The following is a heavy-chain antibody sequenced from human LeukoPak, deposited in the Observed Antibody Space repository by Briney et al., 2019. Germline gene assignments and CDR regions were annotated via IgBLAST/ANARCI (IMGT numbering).Heavy chain of an antibody. CDR3: ATGGPCYFDY. V-gene: IGHV3-11*01. CDR2: LSSSDTSI. CDR1: GFAFSDSY. J-gene: IGHJ4*02. Sequence: PGGSLRLSCAVSGFAFSDSYMSWIRQAPGKGLEWLSYLSSSDTSIYYADSVKGRFTISRDNAKNSLYLQMNSLRAEDTAVYYCATGGPCYFDYWGQGALVIVSS.